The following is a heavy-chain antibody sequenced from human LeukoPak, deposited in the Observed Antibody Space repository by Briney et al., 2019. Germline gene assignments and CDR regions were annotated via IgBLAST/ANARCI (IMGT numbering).Heavy chain of an antibody. Sequence: SETLSRTCTVSGFYISSGYYWGWIRQPPGKGLEWIGSIYRSGSTYYNLSLKSRVTISVDTSKNQFSLKRSSVAAADTSVYYCARDPSVAATPYPLDYWGQGTLVTVSS. D-gene: IGHD2-15*01. J-gene: IGHJ4*02. CDR3: ARDPSVAATPYPLDY. CDR1: GFYISSGYY. CDR2: IYRSGST. V-gene: IGHV4-38-2*02.